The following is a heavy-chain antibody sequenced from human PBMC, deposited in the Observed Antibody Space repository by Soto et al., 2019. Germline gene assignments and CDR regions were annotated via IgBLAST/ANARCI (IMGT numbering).Heavy chain of an antibody. CDR3: AKVRSAYFYYGMDV. Sequence: GGSLRLSCAASGFTFSGYAMNWVRQAPGKGLEWVSGISGSGGSTDYADSVKGRFTISRDNSKNTLYLQMNGLRAEDTAAYYCAKVRSAYFYYGMDVWGQGTTVTVSS. V-gene: IGHV3-23*01. CDR1: GFTFSGYA. CDR2: ISGSGGST. D-gene: IGHD3-3*01. J-gene: IGHJ6*02.